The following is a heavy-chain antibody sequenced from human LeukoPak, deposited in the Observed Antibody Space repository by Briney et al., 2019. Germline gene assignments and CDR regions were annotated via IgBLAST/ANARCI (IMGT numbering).Heavy chain of an antibody. CDR3: ARTTEGYCRSTSYSWCYYYYMDV. V-gene: IGHV4-59*01. CDR1: GDSISTYY. D-gene: IGHD2-2*01. J-gene: IGHJ6*03. Sequence: PSETLSLTCTVSGDSISTYYWSWIRQSPGKGLEWIGYIYYSGSTNYNPSLKSRVTISVDTSKNQFSLKLSSVTAADTAVYYCARTTEGYCRSTSYSWCYYYYMDVWGKGTTVTVSS. CDR2: IYYSGST.